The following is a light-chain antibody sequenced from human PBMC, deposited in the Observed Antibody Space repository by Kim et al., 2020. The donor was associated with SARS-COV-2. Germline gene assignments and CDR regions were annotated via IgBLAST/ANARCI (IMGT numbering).Light chain of an antibody. J-gene: IGKJ2*01. CDR2: DAS. Sequence: DIQMTQSPSTLSASVGDRVTITCRASQSISSWLAWYQQKPGKAPKLLIYDASSLESGVPSRFSGSGSGTEFTLTISSLQPDDFATYYCQQYNSYPMYTLGEGPK. V-gene: IGKV1-5*01. CDR1: QSISSW. CDR3: QQYNSYPMYT.